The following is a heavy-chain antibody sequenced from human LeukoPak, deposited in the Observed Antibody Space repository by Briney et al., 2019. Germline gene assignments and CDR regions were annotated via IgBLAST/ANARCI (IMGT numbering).Heavy chain of an antibody. CDR1: GFTFSSYV. CDR2: IRYDGSNK. J-gene: IGHJ3*02. Sequence: GGSLRLSCAASGFTFSSYVMHWVRQAPGKGPEWVAFIRYDGSNKYYADSVKGRFTISRDNSNHTLSLQMTSLRIEDTAVYYCAKDLIIWGQGTMVTVSS. V-gene: IGHV3-30*02. CDR3: AKDLII.